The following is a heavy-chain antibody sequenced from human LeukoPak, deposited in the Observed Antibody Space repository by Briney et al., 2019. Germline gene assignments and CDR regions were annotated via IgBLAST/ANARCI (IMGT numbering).Heavy chain of an antibody. D-gene: IGHD2-15*01. J-gene: IGHJ4*02. CDR3: ARSLSCSGGSCYSASPFDY. CDR2: IYSGGST. V-gene: IGHV3-66*01. CDR1: GFTVSSNY. Sequence: GGSLRLSCAASGFTVSSNYMSWVCQAPGKGLEWVSVIYSGGSTYYADSVKGRFTISRDNSKNTLYLQMNSLRAEDTAVYYCARSLSCSGGSCYSASPFDYWGQGTLVTVSS.